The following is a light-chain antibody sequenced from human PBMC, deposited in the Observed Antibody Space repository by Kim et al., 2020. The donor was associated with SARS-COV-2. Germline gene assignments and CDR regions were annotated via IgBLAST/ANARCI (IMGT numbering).Light chain of an antibody. CDR1: SLRNYY. CDR3: NSRDSNDTVV. Sequence: VAFGQTVRITCQGASLRNYYATRYQQKPGQAPILVIYGKNNRPPGIPDRFHCSSSGNTASLAITGTRAGDEADYYCNSRDSNDTVVFGGGTKLTVL. V-gene: IGLV3-19*01. J-gene: IGLJ2*01. CDR2: GKN.